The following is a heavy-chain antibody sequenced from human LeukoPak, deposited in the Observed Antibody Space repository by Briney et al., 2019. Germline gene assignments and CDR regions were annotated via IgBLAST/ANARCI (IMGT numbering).Heavy chain of an antibody. J-gene: IGHJ5*02. CDR1: GGSISSYY. V-gene: IGHV4-59*01. CDR2: IYYSGST. D-gene: IGHD1-26*01. CDR3: ARVMGSYYVGNWFDP. Sequence: SETLSLTCTVSGGSISSYYWSWIRQPPGKGLEWIGYIYYSGSTNYNPSLKSRVTISVDTSKHQFSLKLSSVTAADTAVYYCARVMGSYYVGNWFDPWGQGTLVTVSS.